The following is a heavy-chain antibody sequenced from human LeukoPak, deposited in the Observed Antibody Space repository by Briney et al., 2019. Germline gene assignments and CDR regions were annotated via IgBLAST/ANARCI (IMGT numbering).Heavy chain of an antibody. CDR2: INPNSGGT. CDR3: ARILTGYSYGMGV. D-gene: IGHD3-9*01. J-gene: IGHJ6*02. CDR1: GYTFTGYY. Sequence: EASVKVSCKASGYTFTGYYMHWVRQAPGQGLEWMGWINPNSGGTNYAQKFQGRVTMTRDTSISTAYMELSRLRSDDTAVYYCARILTGYSYGMGVWGQGTTVTVSS. V-gene: IGHV1-2*02.